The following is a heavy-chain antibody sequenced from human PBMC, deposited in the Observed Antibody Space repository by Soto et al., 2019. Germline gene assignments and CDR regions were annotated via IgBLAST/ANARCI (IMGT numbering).Heavy chain of an antibody. CDR1: GGSFSTYG. J-gene: IGHJ3*02. CDR3: ARDVVDVSRTTVRHGALDI. D-gene: IGHD4-17*01. CDR2: FIPVFTTA. Sequence: QVQLVQSGAEVKKPGSSVKVSCKASGGSFSTYGISWVRQAPGQGLEWMGGFIPVFTTAKYAQKFQGRVSITAEESTYTAYMELSSLRSEDTAVYFCARDVVDVSRTTVRHGALDIWGQGTVVTVSS. V-gene: IGHV1-69*01.